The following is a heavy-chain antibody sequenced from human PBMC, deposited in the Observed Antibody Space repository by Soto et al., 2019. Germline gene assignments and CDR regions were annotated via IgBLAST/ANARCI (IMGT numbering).Heavy chain of an antibody. Sequence: QVQLMQSGPEVKNPGASVRVSCVASGYAFTSYGVNWVRQAPGQGLEWMGWIAPHSGRTTYLPKFQGRVTMTADVSTNTAYIELRSLKSDDTGTYFCARAATGSYHSAYWGQGTVVTVSS. CDR1: GYAFTSYG. CDR2: IAPHSGRT. D-gene: IGHD3-10*01. V-gene: IGHV1-18*04. J-gene: IGHJ4*02. CDR3: ARAATGSYHSAY.